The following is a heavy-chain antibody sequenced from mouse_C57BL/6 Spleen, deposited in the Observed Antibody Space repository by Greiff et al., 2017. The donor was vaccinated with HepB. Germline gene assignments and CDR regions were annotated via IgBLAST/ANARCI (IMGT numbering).Heavy chain of an antibody. D-gene: IGHD1-1*01. V-gene: IGHV5-9*01. Sequence: EVHLVESGGGLVKPGGSLKLSCAASGFTFSSYTMSWVRQTPEKRLEWVATISGGGGNTYYPDSVKGRFTISRDNAKNTLYLQMSSLRSEDTALYYCARRAVITTVVATNWYFDVWGTGTTVTVSS. CDR3: ARRAVITTVVATNWYFDV. J-gene: IGHJ1*03. CDR2: ISGGGGNT. CDR1: GFTFSSYT.